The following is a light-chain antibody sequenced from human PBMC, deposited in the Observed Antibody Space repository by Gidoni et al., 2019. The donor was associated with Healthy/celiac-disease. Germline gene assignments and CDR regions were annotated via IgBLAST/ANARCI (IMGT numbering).Light chain of an antibody. CDR2: WAS. CDR1: QSVLYSSNNKNY. V-gene: IGKV4-1*01. CDR3: QQYYSTPLT. J-gene: IGKJ4*01. Sequence: VTQSSDLLALSLGERATINCKSSQSVLYSSNNKNYLAWYQQKPGQPPKLLIYWASTRESGVPDRFSGSGSGTDFTLTISSLQAEDVAVYYCQQYYSTPLTFGGGTKVEIK.